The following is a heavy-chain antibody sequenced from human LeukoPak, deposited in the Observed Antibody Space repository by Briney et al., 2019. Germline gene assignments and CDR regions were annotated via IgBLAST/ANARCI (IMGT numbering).Heavy chain of an antibody. Sequence: PGGSLRLSCAASGFTFSNYGMHWARQAPGKGLEWVAVIWYDGSKKYYADSVKGRFTISRDNSKNTLFLQMDSLRAEDTAVYYCARDRGALHYFDYWGQGTLVTVSS. CDR1: GFTFSNYG. V-gene: IGHV3-33*01. CDR2: IWYDGSKK. CDR3: ARDRGALHYFDY. J-gene: IGHJ4*02.